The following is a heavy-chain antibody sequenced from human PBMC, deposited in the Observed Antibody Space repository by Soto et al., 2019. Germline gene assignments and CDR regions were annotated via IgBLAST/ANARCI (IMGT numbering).Heavy chain of an antibody. V-gene: IGHV4-39*01. CDR2: IYYSGST. CDR3: ARPLSATVTKPGVWFDP. J-gene: IGHJ5*02. Sequence: QLQLQESGPGLVKPSETLSLTCTVSGGSISSSSYYWGWIRQPPGKGLEWIGSIYYSGSTYYNPSLKSRVTISVDTSKNQFSLKLSSVTAADTAVYYCARPLSATVTKPGVWFDPWGQVTLVTVSS. CDR1: GGSISSSSYY. D-gene: IGHD4-17*01.